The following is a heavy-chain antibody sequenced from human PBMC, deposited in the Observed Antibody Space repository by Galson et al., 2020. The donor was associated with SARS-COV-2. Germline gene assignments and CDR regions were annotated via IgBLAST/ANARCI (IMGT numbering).Heavy chain of an antibody. CDR2: IYYSGST. D-gene: IGHD4-17*01. CDR3: AREGRDYGGGYYFDY. CDR1: GGSISSGGYY. Sequence: SETLSLTCTVSGGSISSGGYYWSWIRQHPGKGLEWIGYIYYSGSTYYNPSLKSRVTISVDTSKNQFSLKLSSVTAADTAVYYCAREGRDYGGGYYFDYWGQGTLVTVSS. V-gene: IGHV4-31*03. J-gene: IGHJ4*02.